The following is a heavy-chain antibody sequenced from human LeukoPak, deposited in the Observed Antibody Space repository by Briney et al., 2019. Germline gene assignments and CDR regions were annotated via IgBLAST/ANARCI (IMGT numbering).Heavy chain of an antibody. Sequence: SETLSLTCTVSGGSISSSSYYWGGIRQPPGKGLEGIGSIYYSGSTYYNPSLKSRVTISVDTSKNQFSLKLSSVTAADTAVYYCARRPPTMIVVVIGGNGAFDIWGQGTMVTVSS. D-gene: IGHD3-22*01. CDR1: GGSISSSSYY. CDR3: ARRPPTMIVVVIGGNGAFDI. V-gene: IGHV4-39*01. J-gene: IGHJ3*02. CDR2: IYYSGST.